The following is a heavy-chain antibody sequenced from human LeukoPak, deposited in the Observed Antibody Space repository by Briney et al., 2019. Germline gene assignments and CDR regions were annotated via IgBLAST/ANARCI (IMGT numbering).Heavy chain of an antibody. J-gene: IGHJ4*02. CDR2: ISSSSSTI. CDR3: ARDLTYYYDSSGLGY. V-gene: IGHV3-48*04. CDR1: GFTFSSYS. D-gene: IGHD3-22*01. Sequence: GGSLRLSCAASGFTFSSYSMNWVRQAPGKGLEWVPYISSSSSTIYYADSVKGRFTISRDNAKNSLYLQMNSLRAEDTAVYYCARDLTYYYDSSGLGYWGQGTLVTVSS.